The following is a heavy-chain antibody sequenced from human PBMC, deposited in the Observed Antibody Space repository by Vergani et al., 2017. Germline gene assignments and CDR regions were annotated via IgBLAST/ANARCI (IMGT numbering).Heavy chain of an antibody. V-gene: IGHV3-23*01. J-gene: IGHJ1*01. CDR1: GFTFTAHG. CDR2: ISGQNFRT. D-gene: IGHD1-1*01. Sequence: DVQLLESGGGSAQPGESLRLSCVASGFTFTAHGLNWVRQAPGKGLEWVSGISGQNFRTHYADSVKGRFTISRDNSKSTLYLQMNSLRTEDTAVYYCATKSCGTPGCQIGYFREWGQGTLVTVSS. CDR3: ATKSCGTPGCQIGYFRE.